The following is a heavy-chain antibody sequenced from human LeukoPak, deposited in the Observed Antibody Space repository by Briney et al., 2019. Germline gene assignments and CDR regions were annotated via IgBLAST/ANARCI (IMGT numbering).Heavy chain of an antibody. J-gene: IGHJ5*02. V-gene: IGHV3-30*04. CDR3: ARALKHPRFYSSGWYGPGNWFDP. D-gene: IGHD6-19*01. CDR2: IADDGSNK. CDR1: GFTFRIYN. Sequence: PGGSLRLSCAASGFTFRIYNMHWVRQAPGKGLELVSVIADDGSNKYYSDSVKGRLSIARDNSKNKLYLQMNSLKAEETAVYYCARALKHPRFYSSGWYGPGNWFDPWGQGTLVTVSS.